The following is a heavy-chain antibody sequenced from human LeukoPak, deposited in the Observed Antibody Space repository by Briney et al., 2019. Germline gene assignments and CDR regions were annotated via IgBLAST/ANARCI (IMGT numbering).Heavy chain of an antibody. Sequence: EGSLRLTCAASGFTLDDYAICWVLQAPGKSLEWVFLISGDGGSTYYADSVKGRFTISRDNSKNSLYLLMNSLRTEDTALYYSTKDLSQDANDFWSGTWDALDIWGQATMVTVSS. CDR3: TKDLSQDANDFWSGTWDALDI. V-gene: IGHV3-43*02. J-gene: IGHJ3*02. D-gene: IGHD3-3*01. CDR1: GFTLDDYA. CDR2: ISGDGGST.